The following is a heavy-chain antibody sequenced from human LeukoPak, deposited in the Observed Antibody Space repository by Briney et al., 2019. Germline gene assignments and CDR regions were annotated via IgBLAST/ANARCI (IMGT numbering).Heavy chain of an antibody. V-gene: IGHV1-2*04. CDR1: GYTFTSYD. D-gene: IGHD3-22*01. Sequence: ASVKVSCKASGYTFTSYDINWVRQATGQGLEWMGWMNPNSGGTNYAQKFQGWVTMTRDTSISTAYMELSRLRSDDTAVYYCARGLPPPSYYDSSGYAHAFDIWGQGTMVTVSS. CDR2: MNPNSGGT. CDR3: ARGLPPPSYYDSSGYAHAFDI. J-gene: IGHJ3*02.